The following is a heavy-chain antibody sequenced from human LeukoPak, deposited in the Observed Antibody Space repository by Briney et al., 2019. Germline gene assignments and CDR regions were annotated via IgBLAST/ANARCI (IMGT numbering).Heavy chain of an antibody. Sequence: GGSLRLSCAASGFTFSSYSMNWVRQAPGKGLEWVSAISGSGGSTYYADSVKGRFTISRDNSKNTLYLQMNSLRAEDTAVYYCAKDIVVVVAATGTFDYWGQGTLVTVSS. CDR2: ISGSGGST. J-gene: IGHJ4*02. CDR3: AKDIVVVVAATGTFDY. V-gene: IGHV3-23*01. D-gene: IGHD2-15*01. CDR1: GFTFSSYS.